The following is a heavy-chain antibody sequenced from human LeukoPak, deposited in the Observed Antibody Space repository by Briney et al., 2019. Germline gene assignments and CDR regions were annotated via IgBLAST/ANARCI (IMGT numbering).Heavy chain of an antibody. Sequence: ASVKVSCKSSGYTFTGYYMHWVRQAPGQGLEWMGWINPNSGGTNYAQKFQGRVTMTRDKSISTAYMELSRLRSDDTAVYYCARGDYYGSGSYYPDHWGQGTLVTVSS. D-gene: IGHD3-10*01. J-gene: IGHJ4*02. CDR1: GYTFTGYY. CDR2: INPNSGGT. V-gene: IGHV1-2*02. CDR3: ARGDYYGSGSYYPDH.